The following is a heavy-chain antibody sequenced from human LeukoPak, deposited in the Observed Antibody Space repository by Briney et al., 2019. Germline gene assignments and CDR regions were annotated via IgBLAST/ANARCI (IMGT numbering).Heavy chain of an antibody. CDR3: ARVGWVLRYAFDI. D-gene: IGHD3-16*01. Sequence: TGGSLRLSCAASGFTFSSYWMYWVRQAPGKGLEWVSHISSRGSTIYYADSVKGRFTISRDNAKNSLYLQMNSLRAEDTAVYYCARVGWVLRYAFDIWGQGTMVTVSS. CDR2: ISSRGSTI. CDR1: GFTFSSYW. J-gene: IGHJ3*02. V-gene: IGHV3-48*03.